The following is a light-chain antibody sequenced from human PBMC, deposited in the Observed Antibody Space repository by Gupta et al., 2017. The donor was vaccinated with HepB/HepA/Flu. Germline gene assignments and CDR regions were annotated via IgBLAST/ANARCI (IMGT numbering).Light chain of an antibody. Sequence: DLVMKQSPDSLAVSLGERATIRCKPSQSVYYSPDNHEYLSWYQQKPGQPPKLLIYWASTRDSGVPDRFSGSGSGTDFTLIISSLQAEDVAVYFCHQNYSSPLTFGGGTKVEIK. CDR2: WAS. J-gene: IGKJ4*01. CDR1: QSVYYSPDNHEY. V-gene: IGKV4-1*01. CDR3: HQNYSSPLT.